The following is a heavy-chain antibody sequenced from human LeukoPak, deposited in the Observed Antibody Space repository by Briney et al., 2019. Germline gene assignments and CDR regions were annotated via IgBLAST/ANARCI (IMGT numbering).Heavy chain of an antibody. CDR3: ARGQEFDDGVFDS. J-gene: IGHJ4*02. Sequence: GGSLRLSCVASGLNFGESAMHWVRQAPGKGLEWVSLISADGGSAFSADSVKGRFSISRDNSKNTVYLQMNSLRVEDTAIYYCARGQEFDDGVFDSWGQGTLVTVSS. V-gene: IGHV3-43*02. CDR2: ISADGGSA. D-gene: IGHD1-1*01. CDR1: GLNFGESA.